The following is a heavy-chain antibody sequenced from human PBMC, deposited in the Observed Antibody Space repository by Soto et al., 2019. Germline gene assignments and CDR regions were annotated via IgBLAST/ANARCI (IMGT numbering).Heavy chain of an antibody. Sequence: SETLSLTCTVSGGSISSSSYYWGWIRQPPGKGLEWIGSIYYSGSTYYNPSLKSRVTISVDTSKNQFSLKLSSVTAADTAVYYCATYRWFGELLSFFDYWGQGTLVTVSS. J-gene: IGHJ4*02. CDR2: IYYSGST. V-gene: IGHV4-39*01. CDR3: ATYRWFGELLSFFDY. D-gene: IGHD3-10*01. CDR1: GGSISSSSYY.